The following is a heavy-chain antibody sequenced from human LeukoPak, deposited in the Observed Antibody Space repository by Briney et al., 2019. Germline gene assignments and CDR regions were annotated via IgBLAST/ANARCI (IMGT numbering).Heavy chain of an antibody. CDR3: AGHEVRFLEWPYYYYMDV. V-gene: IGHV3-21*01. D-gene: IGHD3-3*01. Sequence: GGSLRLSCAASGFTFSSYSMNWVRQAPGKGLEWVSSISSSSNYIYYADSVKGRFTISRDNAKNSLYLQMNSLRAEDTAVYYCAGHEVRFLEWPYYYYMDVWGKGTTVTVSS. CDR1: GFTFSSYS. J-gene: IGHJ6*03. CDR2: ISSSSNYI.